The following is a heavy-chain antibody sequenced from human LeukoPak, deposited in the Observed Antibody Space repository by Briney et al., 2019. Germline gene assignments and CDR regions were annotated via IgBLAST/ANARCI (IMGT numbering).Heavy chain of an antibody. CDR1: GFTFSSYG. V-gene: IGHV3-30*02. CDR2: IRYGGSNK. J-gene: IGHJ4*02. CDR3: AKDSEDGHNWAPFDY. Sequence: GGSLRLSCAASGFTFSSYGMHWVRQAPGKGLEWVAFIRYGGSNKYYADSVKGRFTISRDNSKNTLYLQMSSLRSEDTAVYYCAKDSEDGHNWAPFDYWGQGTLVTVSS. D-gene: IGHD5-24*01.